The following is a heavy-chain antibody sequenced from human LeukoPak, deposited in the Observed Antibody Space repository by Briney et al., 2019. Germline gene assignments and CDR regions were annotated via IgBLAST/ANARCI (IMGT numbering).Heavy chain of an antibody. V-gene: IGHV3-21*01. D-gene: IGHD2-21*01. CDR1: GFTFSSYS. J-gene: IGHJ5*02. Sequence: PGGSLRLSCAASGFTFSSYSMNWVRQAPGKGLEWLSSISSSSSYIYYADSVKGRFTISRDNARNSLYLQMNSLRAEDTAVYYCARDRSPAPIPPLRKKSNWFEHWGQGTLVTVSS. CDR3: ARDRSPAPIPPLRKKSNWFEH. CDR2: ISSSSSYI.